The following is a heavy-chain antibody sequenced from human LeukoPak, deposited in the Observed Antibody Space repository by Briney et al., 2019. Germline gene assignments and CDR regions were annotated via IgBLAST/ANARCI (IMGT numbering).Heavy chain of an antibody. CDR1: GFTFSSYA. CDR2: IGGSGAGT. Sequence: GGSLRLSCAASGFTFSSYAMSGVRQAPGKGLEWVSGIGGSGAGTYYADSVKGRFTISRDNSKNTLYLQMNSLTAEDTAQYYCAKGGCSSTTCYLANPWGQGTLVTVSS. CDR3: AKGGCSSTTCYLANP. V-gene: IGHV3-23*01. J-gene: IGHJ5*02. D-gene: IGHD2-2*01.